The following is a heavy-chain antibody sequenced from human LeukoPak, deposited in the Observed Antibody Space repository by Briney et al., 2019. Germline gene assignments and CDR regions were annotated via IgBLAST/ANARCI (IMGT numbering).Heavy chain of an antibody. CDR1: GGSFSGYY. Sequence: SETLSLTCAVYGGSFSGYYWSWIRQPPGKGLEWIGEINHSGSTNYNPSLKSRVTISVDTSKNQFSLKLSSVTAADTAVYYCARGVDRAGGNDYWGQGTLVTVSS. CDR3: ARGVDRAGGNDY. CDR2: INHSGST. V-gene: IGHV4-34*01. J-gene: IGHJ4*02. D-gene: IGHD6-13*01.